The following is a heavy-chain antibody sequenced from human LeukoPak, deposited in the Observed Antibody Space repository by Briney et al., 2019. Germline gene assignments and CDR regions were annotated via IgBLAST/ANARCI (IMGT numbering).Heavy chain of an antibody. CDR1: GGSISSYY. CDR3: ARGTSMVRGVPPSYYYYYYMDV. V-gene: IGHV4-4*07. CDR2: IYTSGST. Sequence: SETLSLTCTVSGGSISSYYWSWIRQPAGKGLEWIGRIYTSGSTNYNPSLKSRVTMSVDTSKNQFSLKLSSVTAADTAVYYCARGTSMVRGVPPSYYYYYYMDVWGKGTTVTISS. D-gene: IGHD3-10*01. J-gene: IGHJ6*03.